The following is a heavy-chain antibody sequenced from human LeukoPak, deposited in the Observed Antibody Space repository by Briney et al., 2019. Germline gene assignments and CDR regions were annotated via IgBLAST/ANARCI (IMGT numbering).Heavy chain of an antibody. CDR1: GFTLRSYV. CDR3: AKGRGWEASYYYYYMDV. Sequence: GGSLRLSCVASGFTLRSYVMNWVRQTPGKGLEWVSSISGSGDSTFYADSVKGRFSISRDNSKNTLYLQVNGLRTEDTAVYYCAKGRGWEASYYYYYMDVWGKGTTVTISS. D-gene: IGHD1-26*01. CDR2: ISGSGDST. J-gene: IGHJ6*03. V-gene: IGHV3-23*01.